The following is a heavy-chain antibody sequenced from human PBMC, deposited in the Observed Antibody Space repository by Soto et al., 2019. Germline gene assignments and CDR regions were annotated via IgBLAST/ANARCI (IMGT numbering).Heavy chain of an antibody. J-gene: IGHJ3*02. V-gene: IGHV1-18*04. CDR3: ARDRVVVVPAAITPAAFDI. CDR1: GYTFTSYG. D-gene: IGHD2-2*02. CDR2: ISAYNGNT. Sequence: GASVKVSCKASGYTFTSYGISCVRQAPGQGLEWMGWISAYNGNTNYAQKLQGRVTMTTDTSTSIAYMELRSLRSDDTAVYYCARDRVVVVPAAITPAAFDIWGQGTMVTVSS.